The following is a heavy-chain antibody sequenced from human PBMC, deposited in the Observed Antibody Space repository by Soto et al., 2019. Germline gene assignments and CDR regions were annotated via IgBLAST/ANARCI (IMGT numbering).Heavy chain of an antibody. D-gene: IGHD3-16*02. J-gene: IGHJ4*02. CDR1: GFTFSSYA. Sequence: GGSLRLSCAASGFTFSSYAMSWVRQAPGKGLEWVSAISGSGGSTYYADSVKGRFTISRDNSKNTLYLQMNSLRAEDTAVYYCAKDMGIMITFGGVIEIGRDYWGQGTLVTVSS. V-gene: IGHV3-23*01. CDR2: ISGSGGST. CDR3: AKDMGIMITFGGVIEIGRDY.